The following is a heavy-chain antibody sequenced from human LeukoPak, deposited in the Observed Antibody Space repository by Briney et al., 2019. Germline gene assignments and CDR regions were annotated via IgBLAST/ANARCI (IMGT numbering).Heavy chain of an antibody. V-gene: IGHV3-48*01. D-gene: IGHD3-3*01. CDR2: ISSSGTTI. CDR1: GFTFNRYS. Sequence: GGSLRLSCAASGFTFNRYSMNWVRQAPGKGLEWISYISSSGTTIYYADSVQGRFIISRDNARNSLYLQMDSLRAEDTAVYYCARVGYSDFWSGYYWDYWGQGTLATVSS. CDR3: ARVGYSDFWSGYYWDY. J-gene: IGHJ4*02.